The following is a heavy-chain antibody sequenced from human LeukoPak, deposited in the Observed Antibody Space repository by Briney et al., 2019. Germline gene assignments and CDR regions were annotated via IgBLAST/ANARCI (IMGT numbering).Heavy chain of an antibody. CDR3: AKAVAAAGGLGAFDI. CDR2: ISSSAGTI. V-gene: IGHV3-48*03. D-gene: IGHD6-13*01. CDR1: GFTFSNYE. Sequence: GGSLRLSCAATGFTFSNYEMNWVRQAPGKGLEWLSYISSSAGTISYADSVKGRFTISRDNAKNSLYLQMNSLRAEDMALYYCAKAVAAAGGLGAFDIWGQGTMVTVSS. J-gene: IGHJ3*02.